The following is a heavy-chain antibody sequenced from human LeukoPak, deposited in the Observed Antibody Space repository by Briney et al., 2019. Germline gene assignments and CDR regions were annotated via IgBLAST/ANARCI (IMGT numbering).Heavy chain of an antibody. D-gene: IGHD3-9*01. CDR3: ASQGDILTGYLEWDAFDI. CDR2: IYDSGST. Sequence: SETLSLTCSVSGGSVSSYYWSWIRQASGKGLEWIGYIYDSGSTNYNPSLKSRVTISVDTSKNQFSLNLSSVTAADTAVYYCASQGDILTGYLEWDAFDIWGQGTMVTVSS. V-gene: IGHV4-59*02. J-gene: IGHJ3*02. CDR1: GGSVSSYY.